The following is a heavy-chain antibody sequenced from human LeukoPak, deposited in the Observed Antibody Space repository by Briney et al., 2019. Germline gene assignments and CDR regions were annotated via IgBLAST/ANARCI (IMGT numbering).Heavy chain of an antibody. CDR3: ASGRGRYFDWFRDAFDI. J-gene: IGHJ3*02. V-gene: IGHV3-48*02. D-gene: IGHD3-9*01. CDR2: ISSSNNTI. CDR1: GFTFSIYG. Sequence: GGSLRLSCAASGFTFSIYGMNWVRQAPGKGLEWVSYISSSNNTIYYADSVKGRFTISRDNAKNSLYLQMNSLRDEDAAVYYCASGRGRYFDWFRDAFDIWGQGTMVTVSS.